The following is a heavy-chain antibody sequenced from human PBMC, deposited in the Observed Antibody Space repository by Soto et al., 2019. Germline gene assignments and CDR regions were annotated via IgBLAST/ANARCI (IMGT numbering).Heavy chain of an antibody. V-gene: IGHV1-2*02. CDR3: ARGDYGTGGYPFPYVDY. D-gene: IGHD2-8*02. CDR1: GYSFTGYY. J-gene: IGHJ4*02. CDR2: INPDSGAT. Sequence: HEHLVQSGAEVKRPGASLKVSCKASGYSFTGYYIHWVRQAPGQGLEWMGWINPDSGATNYAQNFQGRVTLTSDTSISTASRDLTSLTSDDTAVYYCARGDYGTGGYPFPYVDYWGQGTLVIVSS.